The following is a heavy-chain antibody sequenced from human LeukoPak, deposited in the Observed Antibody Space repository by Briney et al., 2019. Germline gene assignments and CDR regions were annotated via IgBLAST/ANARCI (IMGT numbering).Heavy chain of an antibody. CDR1: AYTFTGYY. CDR3: ARCGGYDFCSGYSIYFDY. D-gene: IGHD3-3*01. Sequence: GASVKVTCKASAYTFTGYYMHWVRQPPGQGREWMGWINPNSGGTNYAQKFQGRVTMTSGTSISTAYMELNRLMSDDNAVYYRARCGGYDFCSGYSIYFDYWGQGTLVTVSS. CDR2: INPNSGGT. J-gene: IGHJ4*02. V-gene: IGHV1-2*02.